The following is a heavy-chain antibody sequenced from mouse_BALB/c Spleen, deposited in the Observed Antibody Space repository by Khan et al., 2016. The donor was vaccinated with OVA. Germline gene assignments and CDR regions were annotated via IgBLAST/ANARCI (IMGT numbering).Heavy chain of an antibody. J-gene: IGHJ3*01. CDR3: TRHGYVAWFTY. V-gene: IGHV1S135*01. CDR2: VDPFSGGT. Sequence: EVQLQQSGPELMKPGASVKISCKASGYSFTTYYLHWVMQSHGESLEWIGYVDPFSGGTTSNQKFKGKATLTVDKSSSTAYMHLSNLTSEDSAVYYCTRHGYVAWFTYWGQGTLVTVSA. CDR1: GYSFTTYY. D-gene: IGHD2-2*01.